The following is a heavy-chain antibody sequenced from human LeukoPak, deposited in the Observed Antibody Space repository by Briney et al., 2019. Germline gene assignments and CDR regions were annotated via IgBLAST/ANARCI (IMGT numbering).Heavy chain of an antibody. CDR3: ARNMFYYDSSEHYFDY. V-gene: IGHV4-39*01. CDR2: IYYSGST. CDR1: GGSISSSSYY. D-gene: IGHD3-22*01. Sequence: PSETLSLTCTVSGGSISSSSYYWGWLRQPPGKGLEWIGSIYYSGSTYYNPSLKSRVTISVNTSKNQFSLKLSSVTAADTAVYYCARNMFYYDSSEHYFDYWGQGTLVTVSS. J-gene: IGHJ4*02.